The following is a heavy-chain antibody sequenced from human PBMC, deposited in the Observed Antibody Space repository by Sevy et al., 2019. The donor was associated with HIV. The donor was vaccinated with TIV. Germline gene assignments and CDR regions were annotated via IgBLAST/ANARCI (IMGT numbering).Heavy chain of an antibody. CDR1: GFTFSTYT. D-gene: IGHD2-2*01. V-gene: IGHV3-21*01. CDR2: ISSGSSYI. J-gene: IGHJ4*02. Sequence: GGSLRLSCAASGFTFSTYTMNWVRQAPGKGLEWVSSISSGSSYIYYADSVKGRFTISRDNTKNSLNLQMNSLRAEDTAVYYCARDRHACSSASCPFDYWGQGTLVTVSS. CDR3: ARDRHACSSASCPFDY.